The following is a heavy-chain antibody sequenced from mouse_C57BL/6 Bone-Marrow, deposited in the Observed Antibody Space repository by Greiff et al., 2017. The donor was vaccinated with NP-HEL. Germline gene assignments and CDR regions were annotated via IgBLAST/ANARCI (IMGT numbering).Heavy chain of an antibody. J-gene: IGHJ2*01. V-gene: IGHV3-6*01. CDR3: ARERNYGSSFYYFDY. CDR1: GYSITSGYY. Sequence: EVQLQESGPGLVKPSQSLSLTCSVTGYSITSGYYWNWIRQFPGNKLEWMGYISYDGSNNYNPSLKNRISITRDTSKNQFFLKLNSVTTEDTATYYCARERNYGSSFYYFDYWGQGTTLTVSS. CDR2: ISYDGSN. D-gene: IGHD1-1*01.